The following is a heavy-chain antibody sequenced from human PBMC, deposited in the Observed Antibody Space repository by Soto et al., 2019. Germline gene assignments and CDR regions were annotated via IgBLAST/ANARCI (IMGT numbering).Heavy chain of an antibody. V-gene: IGHV1-3*01. J-gene: IGHJ4*02. D-gene: IGHD3-3*01. CDR3: AKGEGLLRFLEWLFFFHH. CDR1: GDTFNTHT. CDR2: INAGNGDT. Sequence: QVQFVQSGAAVRKPGASVTVSCQASGDTFNTHTIHRLRQAAGQRLEWMGWINAGNGDTKYSQKFQGRVTMTRDTSARTTYMELASLTSEDTAVYYCAKGEGLLRFLEWLFFFHHWGQGTLVTVSS.